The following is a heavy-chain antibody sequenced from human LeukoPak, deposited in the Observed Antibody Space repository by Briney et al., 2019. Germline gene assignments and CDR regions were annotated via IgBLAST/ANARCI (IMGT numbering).Heavy chain of an antibody. J-gene: IGHJ6*03. Sequence: SETLSLTCTVSGGSINGNDYYWGWIRQPPGKGLEWIGSIYYSRSTYYDPSLKSRVTISVDTSKNQFFLRLSSVTAADTAMYYCARTNYYFYYMDVWGRGTTVTVSS. CDR3: ARTNYYFYYMDV. CDR1: GGSINGNDYY. CDR2: IYYSRST. V-gene: IGHV4-39*01. D-gene: IGHD2-8*01.